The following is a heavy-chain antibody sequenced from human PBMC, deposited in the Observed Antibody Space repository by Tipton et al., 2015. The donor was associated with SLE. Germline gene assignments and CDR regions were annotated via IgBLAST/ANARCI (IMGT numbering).Heavy chain of an antibody. Sequence: SLRLSCSASGFTFSSYAMHWVRQAPGKGLEWVAVISYDGSNKYYADSVKGRFTISRDNSKNTLYLQMNSLRAEDTAVYYCARRGASGWYPFDYWGQGTLVTVSS. CDR3: ARRGASGWYPFDY. V-gene: IGHV3-30*04. CDR1: GFTFSSYA. J-gene: IGHJ4*02. D-gene: IGHD6-19*01. CDR2: ISYDGSNK.